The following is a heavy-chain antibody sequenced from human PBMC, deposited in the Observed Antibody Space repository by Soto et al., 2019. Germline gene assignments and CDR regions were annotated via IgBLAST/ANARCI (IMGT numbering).Heavy chain of an antibody. V-gene: IGHV3-30*18. Sequence: QVQLVESGGGVVQPGRSLRLSCAASGFTFSSYGMHWVRQAPGKGLEWVAVISYDGSNKYYADSVKGRFTISRDNSKNTLYLQMNSLRAEDTAVYYCAKDLRLAVAGQDYWGQGTLVTVSS. CDR2: ISYDGSNK. J-gene: IGHJ4*02. CDR3: AKDLRLAVAGQDY. D-gene: IGHD6-19*01. CDR1: GFTFSSYG.